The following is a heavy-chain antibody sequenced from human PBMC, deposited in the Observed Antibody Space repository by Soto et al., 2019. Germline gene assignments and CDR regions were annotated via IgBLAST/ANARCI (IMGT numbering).Heavy chain of an antibody. Sequence: SVKLSCKASGGTFSSYAISWVRQAPGQGLEWMGGIIPIFGTANYAQKFQGRVTITADESTSTAYMELSSLRSEDTAVYYCARDSGPGGGPFDYWGQGTLVTVSS. CDR1: GGTFSSYA. D-gene: IGHD3-16*01. CDR2: IIPIFGTA. V-gene: IGHV1-69*13. J-gene: IGHJ4*02. CDR3: ARDSGPGGGPFDY.